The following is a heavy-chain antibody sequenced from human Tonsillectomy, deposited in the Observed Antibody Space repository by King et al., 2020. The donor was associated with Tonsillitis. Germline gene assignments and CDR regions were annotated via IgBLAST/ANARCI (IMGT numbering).Heavy chain of an antibody. V-gene: IGHV3-30*18. CDR3: AELTPGSSGNRGDDY. Sequence: GQLVQSGGGVVQPGRSLRLSCAASGFTFSSYGMHWVRQAPGKGLEWVAVISYDGSNKYYADSVEGRFTISRDNSKNTLYLQMNSLRAEDTAVYYCAELTPGSSGNRGDDYWGQGTLVTVSS. CDR1: GFTFSSYG. CDR2: ISYDGSNK. D-gene: IGHD3-10*01. J-gene: IGHJ4*02.